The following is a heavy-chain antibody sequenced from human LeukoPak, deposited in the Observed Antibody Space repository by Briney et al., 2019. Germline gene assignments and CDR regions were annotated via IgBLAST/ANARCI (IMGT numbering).Heavy chain of an antibody. D-gene: IGHD6-19*01. CDR2: IIPIFGIA. CDR3: ARRASDSSGCYPGDY. CDR1: GGTFSSYA. J-gene: IGHJ4*02. V-gene: IGHV1-69*04. Sequence: ASVKVSCKASGGTFSSYAISWVRQAPGQGLEWMGRIIPIFGIANYAQKFQGRVTITANKSTSTAYMELSSLRSEDTAVYYCARRASDSSGCYPGDYWGQGTLVTVSS.